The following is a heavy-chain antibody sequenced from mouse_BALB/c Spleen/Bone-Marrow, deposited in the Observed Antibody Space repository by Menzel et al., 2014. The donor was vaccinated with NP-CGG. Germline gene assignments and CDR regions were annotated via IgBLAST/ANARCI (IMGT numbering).Heavy chain of an antibody. CDR2: IAPGSGNT. V-gene: IGHV1S41*01. D-gene: IGHD2-4*01. J-gene: IGHJ4*01. CDR1: GYTFTSYW. Sequence: DLVKPGASVKLSCKASGYTFTSYWINWIKQRPGQGLEWIGRIAPGSGNTYYNEMFKGKATLTVDTSSSTAYIQLSSLSSEDSPVYICARSPMITESYAMDYWGQGTSVTVSS. CDR3: ARSPMITESYAMDY.